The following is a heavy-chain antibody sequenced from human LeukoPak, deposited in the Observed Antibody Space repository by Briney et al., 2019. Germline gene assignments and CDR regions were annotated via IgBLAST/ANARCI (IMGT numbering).Heavy chain of an antibody. CDR3: ARGAPGSYCSGGSCPYFDY. J-gene: IGHJ4*02. CDR2: VNPNSCHT. D-gene: IGHD2-15*01. Sequence: ASVKVSCQASGYTFTRYDINWVRQATGQGLAWMGWVNPNSCHTGYAQKFQGRVTMTRNTSITTAYMELSSLTSEDTAVYYCARGAPGSYCSGGSCPYFDYWGQGTLVSVSS. CDR1: GYTFTRYD. V-gene: IGHV1-8*01.